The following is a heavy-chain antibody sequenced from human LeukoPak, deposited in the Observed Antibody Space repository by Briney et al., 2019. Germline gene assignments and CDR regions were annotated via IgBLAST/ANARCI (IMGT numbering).Heavy chain of an antibody. Sequence: SETLSLTCAVYGGSFSGYYWSWIRQPPGEGLEWIGEINHSGSTNYNPSLKSRVTISVDTSKNQFSLKLSSVTAADTAVYYCARILRAGTVDYWGQGTLVTVSS. D-gene: IGHD1-1*01. V-gene: IGHV4-34*01. CDR1: GGSFSGYY. J-gene: IGHJ4*02. CDR2: INHSGST. CDR3: ARILRAGTVDY.